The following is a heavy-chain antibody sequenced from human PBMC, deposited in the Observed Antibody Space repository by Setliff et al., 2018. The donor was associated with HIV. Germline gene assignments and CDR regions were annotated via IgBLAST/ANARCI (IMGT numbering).Heavy chain of an antibody. V-gene: IGHV1-46*01. CDR3: ARDGKWGSAGFYYYYYYMDV. J-gene: IGHJ6*03. CDR2: INPSGGRT. Sequence: ASVKVSCKASGYTFTNNYIHWVRQAPGQGLEWMGVINPSGGRTSYPQEFQGRVTMTRDTSTSTLYMELSSLRAEDTAVYYCARDGKWGSAGFYYYYYYMDVWGKGTTVTVSS. D-gene: IGHD1-26*01. CDR1: GYTFTNNY.